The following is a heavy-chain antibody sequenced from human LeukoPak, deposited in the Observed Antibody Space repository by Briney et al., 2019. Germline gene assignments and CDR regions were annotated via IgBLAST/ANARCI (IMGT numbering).Heavy chain of an antibody. CDR1: GFTFRNYG. Sequence: GGYLRLSCAASGFTFRNYGMHWVRQAPGKGLEWVASIRTDGGEKYHADSVQGRFSISRDNSKNTLYLQMDSLRAEDTALYYCARIGYSTSWANFDYWGQGTLVTVSS. CDR2: IRTDGGEK. CDR3: ARIGYSTSWANFDY. J-gene: IGHJ4*02. D-gene: IGHD6-13*01. V-gene: IGHV3-30*02.